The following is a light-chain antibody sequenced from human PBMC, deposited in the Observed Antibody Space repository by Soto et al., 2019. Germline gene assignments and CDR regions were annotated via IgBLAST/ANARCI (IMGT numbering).Light chain of an antibody. CDR3: SSYTSSSLYV. V-gene: IGLV2-14*03. CDR1: SSDVGGYDY. J-gene: IGLJ1*01. CDR2: DVS. Sequence: QSVLTQPASVSGSPGQSITISCPGNSSDVGGYDYVSWYQHHPGKAPKLMIYDVSNRPSGFSNRFSGSKSGNTASLPISGLQAEDEADYYCSSYTSSSLYVFGTGTKVTVL.